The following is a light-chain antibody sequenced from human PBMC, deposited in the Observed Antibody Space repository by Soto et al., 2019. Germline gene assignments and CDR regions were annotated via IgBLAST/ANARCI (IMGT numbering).Light chain of an antibody. CDR1: NSNIDSNT. Sequence: QSVLTQPPSASGTPGQRVTISCSGSNSNIDSNTVNWYQQLPGEAPKFLISDSNNRASGVPDRFSVSKSGASASLAITGLRAEDEGDYFCQSYGTSLSGLYVFGTGTKLTVL. V-gene: IGLV1-40*01. CDR2: DSN. J-gene: IGLJ1*01. CDR3: QSYGTSLSGLYV.